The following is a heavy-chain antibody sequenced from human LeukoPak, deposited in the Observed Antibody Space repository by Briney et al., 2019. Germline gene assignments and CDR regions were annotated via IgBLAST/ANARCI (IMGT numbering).Heavy chain of an antibody. D-gene: IGHD3-22*01. CDR2: INHSGST. Sequence: SETLSLTCAVYGGSLSGYYWSWIRQPPGKGLEWIGEINHSGSTNYNPSLKSRVTISVDTPKNQFSLKLSSVTAADTAVYYCASAPYYYDSSGPPTGHWGQGTLVTVSS. CDR1: GGSLSGYY. V-gene: IGHV4-34*01. J-gene: IGHJ4*02. CDR3: ASAPYYYDSSGPPTGH.